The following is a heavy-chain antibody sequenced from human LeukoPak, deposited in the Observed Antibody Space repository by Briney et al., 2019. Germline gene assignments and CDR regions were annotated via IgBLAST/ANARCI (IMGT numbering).Heavy chain of an antibody. CDR1: GFTFSSYA. V-gene: IGHV3-23*01. Sequence: GGSLRLSCVASGFTFSSYAINWVRQAPGKGLEWVSGTSGSGGRTYYADSVKGRFTISRENSKNTLYLQMNSLRAEDTAVYYCAKVRLYGDYPEIDYWGQGTLVAVSS. CDR3: AKVRLYGDYPEIDY. J-gene: IGHJ4*02. D-gene: IGHD4-17*01. CDR2: TSGSGGRT.